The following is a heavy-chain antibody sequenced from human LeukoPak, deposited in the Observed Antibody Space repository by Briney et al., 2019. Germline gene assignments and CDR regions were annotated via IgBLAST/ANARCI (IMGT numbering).Heavy chain of an antibody. Sequence: SETLSLTCTVSGGSISSGDYYWSWIRQPPGKGLEWIGYIYYSWSTYYNPSLKSRVTISVDTSKNQFSLKLSSVTAADTAVYYCARVPSSLYCSGGSCYTFDYWGQGTLVTVSS. V-gene: IGHV4-30-4*01. CDR1: GGSISSGDYY. CDR2: IYYSWST. J-gene: IGHJ4*02. CDR3: ARVPSSLYCSGGSCYTFDY. D-gene: IGHD2-15*01.